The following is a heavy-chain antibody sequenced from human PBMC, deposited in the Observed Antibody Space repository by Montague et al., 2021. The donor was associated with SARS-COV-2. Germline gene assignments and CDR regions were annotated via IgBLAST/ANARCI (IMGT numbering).Heavy chain of an antibody. CDR1: GFDFFNFD. D-gene: IGHD2-8*01. J-gene: IGHJ4*02. Sequence: SLRLSCAASGFDFFNFDMAWVRQAPGRGLEWISDISSSGATILYXDPLKGRFTISRDNIQKSLYLQMNSLRAEDTAVYYCATNKYCTLHDCLHGRHYFDHWGQGTLVTVSS. CDR3: ATNKYCTLHDCLHGRHYFDH. V-gene: IGHV3-48*03. CDR2: ISSSGATI.